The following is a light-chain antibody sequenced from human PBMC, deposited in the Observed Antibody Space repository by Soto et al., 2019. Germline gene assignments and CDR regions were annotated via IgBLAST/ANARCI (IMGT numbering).Light chain of an antibody. CDR1: QAINPY. CDR2: AAS. V-gene: IGKV1-17*03. J-gene: IGKJ1*01. CDR3: LQHNTYLTWT. Sequence: DIQMTQSPSAMSASVGDRVTITCRASQAINPYLAWVQQKPGKVPKRLIYAASTLQTGVPSRFSGSGSGTEFTLTISSLQPEDFAPYYCLQHNTYLTWTFGQGTKVEIK.